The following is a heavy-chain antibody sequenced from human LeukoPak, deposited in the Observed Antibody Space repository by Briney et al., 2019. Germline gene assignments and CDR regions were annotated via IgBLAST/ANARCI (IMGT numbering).Heavy chain of an antibody. D-gene: IGHD3-22*01. Sequence: ASVKVSCKASGYTFTSYGISWVRQAPGQGLEWMGWISAYNGNTNYAQKPQGRVTMTTDTSTSTAYMELRSLRSDDTAVYYCARDLNQGIYDSSYHDYWGQGTLVTVSS. CDR3: ARDLNQGIYDSSYHDY. CDR2: ISAYNGNT. V-gene: IGHV1-18*01. J-gene: IGHJ4*02. CDR1: GYTFTSYG.